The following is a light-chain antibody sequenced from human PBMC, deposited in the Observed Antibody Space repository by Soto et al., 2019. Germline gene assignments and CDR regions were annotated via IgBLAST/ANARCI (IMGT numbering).Light chain of an antibody. CDR3: QQYYDWPIT. CDR1: QSISTL. J-gene: IGKJ5*01. V-gene: IGKV3-15*01. Sequence: EIVLTQSPATLSVSPGERATLSCRASQSISTLLAWYQQKLGQAPRLLIYSASTRATGIPARFSGSGSGADFTLTISSLQSEDFAVYYCQQYYDWPITFGQGTRLEI. CDR2: SAS.